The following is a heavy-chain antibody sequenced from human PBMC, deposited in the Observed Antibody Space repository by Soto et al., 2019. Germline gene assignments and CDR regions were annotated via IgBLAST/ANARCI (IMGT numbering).Heavy chain of an antibody. Sequence: QVQLVQSGAEVKKPGASVKVSCKTSGYIFTAYSMHWVRQAPGQGLEWMGVVNPSGGSAHYAQRFAGRVTLTRDTSTSTFYMELSSLRSEDTAVYYCAREENCRGGTCYSEYFHHWGQGTLVTDSS. J-gene: IGHJ1*01. V-gene: IGHV1-46*01. CDR1: GYIFTAYS. CDR2: VNPSGGSA. D-gene: IGHD2-15*01. CDR3: AREENCRGGTCYSEYFHH.